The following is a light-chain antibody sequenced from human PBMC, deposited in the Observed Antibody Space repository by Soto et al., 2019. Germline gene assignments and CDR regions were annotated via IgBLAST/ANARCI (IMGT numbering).Light chain of an antibody. CDR1: QSISSW. J-gene: IGKJ1*01. CDR2: HAS. Sequence: DIQMTQYPSTLSASVGDRVTITCRASQSISSWLAWYQQKPGTAPKVLIYHASNLQSGVPSRFSGSGSGTEFTLTISSLEPEDFAVYYCQQRSNWPRTFGQGTKVDIK. CDR3: QQRSNWPRT. V-gene: IGKV1-5*01.